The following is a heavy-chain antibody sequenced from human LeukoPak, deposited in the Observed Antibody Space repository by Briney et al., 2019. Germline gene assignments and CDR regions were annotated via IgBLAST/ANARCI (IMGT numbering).Heavy chain of an antibody. J-gene: IGHJ4*02. CDR3: ARAKWEVLLDY. D-gene: IGHD1-26*01. CDR1: GYTFTSYG. V-gene: IGHV1-18*01. CDR2: ISAYNGNT. Sequence: GASVKVSCKASGYTFTSYGISWVRQAPGQGLEWMGWISAYNGNTNYAQKLQGRVTMTTDTSTSTAYMELRSLRSDDKALYYRARAKWEVLLDYWGQGTLVTVSS.